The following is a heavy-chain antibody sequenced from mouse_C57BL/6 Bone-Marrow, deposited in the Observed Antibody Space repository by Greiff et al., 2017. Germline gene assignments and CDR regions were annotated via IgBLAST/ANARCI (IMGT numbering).Heavy chain of an antibody. CDR1: GFNIKDDY. CDR2: IDPENGDT. CDR3: TTSRYFDV. V-gene: IGHV14-4*01. J-gene: IGHJ1*03. Sequence: EVQLQQSGAELVRPGASVKLSCTASGFNIKDDYMHWVQQRPEQGLEWIGWIDPENGDTEYASKLQGKATITADTSYHTAYLQLSSLTSEDTAVYNCTTSRYFDVWGTGTTVTVSS.